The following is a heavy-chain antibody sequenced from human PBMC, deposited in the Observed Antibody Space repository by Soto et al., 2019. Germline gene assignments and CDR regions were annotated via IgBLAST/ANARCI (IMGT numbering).Heavy chain of an antibody. CDR1: GYIFTTSW. CDR3: ARLGYHFGQGDY. V-gene: IGHV5-51*03. D-gene: IGHD2-15*01. J-gene: IGHJ4*02. Sequence: EVQLIQSGAEAKKPGESRKISCKVSGYIFTTSWMGWVRQMPGRGLQWMGLIWPVDPTFRYDPSLQGHVTISVDQSITTAYLQWSSLRTSDTAMYYCARLGYHFGQGDYWGQGTLVTVSS. CDR2: IWPVDPTF.